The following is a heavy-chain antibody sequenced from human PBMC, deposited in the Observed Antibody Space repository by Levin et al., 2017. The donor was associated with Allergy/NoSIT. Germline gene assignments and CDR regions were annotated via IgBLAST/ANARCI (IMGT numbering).Heavy chain of an antibody. CDR1: GGSISSHY. CDR3: ARSYSYASGSPSGFDS. D-gene: IGHD3-10*01. Sequence: SETLSLTCSVSGGSISSHYWSWIRQPPGKGLEWIGYIYHSGSTDYNPSLKSRVTISVDTSKNQFSLKLSSVTAADTAVYFCARSYSYASGSPSGFDSWGQGTMVTVPS. V-gene: IGHV4-59*08. J-gene: IGHJ3*02. CDR2: IYHSGST.